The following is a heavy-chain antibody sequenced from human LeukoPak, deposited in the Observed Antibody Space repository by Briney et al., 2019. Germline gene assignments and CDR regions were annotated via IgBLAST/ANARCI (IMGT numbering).Heavy chain of an antibody. CDR2: INPSGGST. CDR3: ARGGSTGIFDY. Sequence: ASVKVSCRASGYTFTSHYMHWVRQAPGQGLEWMGTINPSGGSTSYAQKFQGRVTMTRDTSTSTVYMEVSSLTSEDTAVYYCARGGSTGIFDYWRQGALVTVSP. CDR1: GYTFTSHY. D-gene: IGHD3-10*01. V-gene: IGHV1-46*03. J-gene: IGHJ4*02.